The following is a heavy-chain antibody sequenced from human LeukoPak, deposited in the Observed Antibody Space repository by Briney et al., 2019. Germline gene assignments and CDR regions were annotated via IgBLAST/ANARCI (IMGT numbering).Heavy chain of an antibody. V-gene: IGHV1-18*01. J-gene: IGHJ4*02. CDR3: GRDGVVTSYYFDY. Sequence: GASVKVSCKASGYTFFNYGISWVRQAPGQGLEWIGWISAYDGNTNYAQKLQDRVTVTRDISTSTAYMELRSLRSDDTAVYYCGRDGVVTSYYFDYWGQGTLVTVS. CDR2: ISAYDGNT. CDR1: GYTFFNYG. D-gene: IGHD3-3*01.